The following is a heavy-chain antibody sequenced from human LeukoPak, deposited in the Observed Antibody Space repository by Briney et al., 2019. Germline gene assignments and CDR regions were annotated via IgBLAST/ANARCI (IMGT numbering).Heavy chain of an antibody. CDR3: LEGRTPGGLDY. CDR1: GLTFEGYA. V-gene: IGHV3-9*01. CDR2: IDWNSGRI. J-gene: IGHJ4*02. D-gene: IGHD3-16*01. Sequence: GGSLRLSCATSGLTFEGYAIHWVRQVPGKGLEWVSGIDWNSGRIGYADSVKGRFTISRDNAKKSLHLQMNSLRAEDTALYYCLEGRTPGGLDYWGQGTLVTVSS.